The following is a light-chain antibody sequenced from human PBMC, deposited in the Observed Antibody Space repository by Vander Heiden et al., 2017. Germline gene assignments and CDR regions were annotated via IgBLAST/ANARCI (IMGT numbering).Light chain of an antibody. V-gene: IGKV1-39*01. Sequence: DSQSTQSPSSLSASVAERVTITRRASQSMSSQLHCYLQKPAKAPKHLTYAASILQSGIQSKFSGSGYGLDFTLTLSRLQTEDFATCHCQRSYSTQRTFGQGTKLEIK. J-gene: IGKJ2*01. CDR2: AAS. CDR1: QSMSSQ. CDR3: QRSYSTQRT.